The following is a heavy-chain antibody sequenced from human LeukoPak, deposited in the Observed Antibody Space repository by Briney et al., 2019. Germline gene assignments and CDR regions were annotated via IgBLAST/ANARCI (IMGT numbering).Heavy chain of an antibody. V-gene: IGHV3-30*18. CDR2: ISYDGSNK. CDR1: GFTFSSYG. Sequence: GGSLRLSCAASGFTFSSYGMHWVRQAPDKGLEWVAVISYDGSNKYYADSVEGRFTISRDNSKNTLYLQMNSLRAEDTAVYYCAKGTYDSSGYYSGYFDYWGQGTLVTVSS. CDR3: AKGTYDSSGYYSGYFDY. D-gene: IGHD3-22*01. J-gene: IGHJ4*02.